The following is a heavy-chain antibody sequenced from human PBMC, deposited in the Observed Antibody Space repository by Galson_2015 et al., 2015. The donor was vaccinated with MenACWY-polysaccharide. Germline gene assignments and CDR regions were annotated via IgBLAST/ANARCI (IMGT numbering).Heavy chain of an antibody. J-gene: IGHJ6*02. V-gene: IGHV1-2*02. D-gene: IGHD6-6*01. CDR2: INPNSGGT. CDR3: ARDGSSSSPYYYYGMDV. CDR1: GYTFTGYY. Sequence: SVKVSCKASGYTFTGYYMHWVRQAPGQGLEWMGWINPNSGGTNYAQKFQGRVTITRDTSISTAYMELSRLRSDDTAVYYCARDGSSSSPYYYYGMDVGAQGTPVPVSS.